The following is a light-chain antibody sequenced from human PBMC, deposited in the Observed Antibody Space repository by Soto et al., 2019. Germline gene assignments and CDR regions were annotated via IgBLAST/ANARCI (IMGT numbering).Light chain of an antibody. V-gene: IGKV3-15*01. J-gene: IGKJ4*01. Sequence: EIVMTQSPATLSVSPGERVTLSCRASESVTNNVAWYQQKPGQAPRLLIYHAITRATGIPARFSGSGSGTDLTLTISSLQYEDFAIYYCQQYNNWPLTFGGGTKVEI. CDR2: HAI. CDR1: ESVTNN. CDR3: QQYNNWPLT.